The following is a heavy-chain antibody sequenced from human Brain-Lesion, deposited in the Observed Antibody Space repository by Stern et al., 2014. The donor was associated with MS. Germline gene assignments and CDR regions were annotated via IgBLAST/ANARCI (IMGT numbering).Heavy chain of an antibody. J-gene: IGHJ4*02. Sequence: VQLVESGAEVKKPGASVKVSCKVSGYTLTELSMHWVRKAPRKGLEWQGGFDPEDGDTIDAQKFQVRVAMTEDTSANTAYMELSSLRSEDTAVYYCATLSPGAGGNYYRHFDYWGQGTLVTVSS. CDR3: ATLSPGAGGNYYRHFDY. CDR1: GYTLTELS. D-gene: IGHD1-26*01. CDR2: FDPEDGDT. V-gene: IGHV1-24*01.